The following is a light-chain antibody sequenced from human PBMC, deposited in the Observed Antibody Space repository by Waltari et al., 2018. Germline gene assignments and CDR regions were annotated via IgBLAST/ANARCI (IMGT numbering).Light chain of an antibody. CDR3: QQYDISPRT. Sequence: EIVLTQSPGTLSLSPGERATLSCRASQTVRATYLAWYPQKPGQAPTLVIHDTSSRATGIPDRFSCSGSGTDFSLTISSLEPEDFAVYDCQQYDISPRTFGGGTKVETK. V-gene: IGKV3-20*01. CDR1: QTVRATY. CDR2: DTS. J-gene: IGKJ4*01.